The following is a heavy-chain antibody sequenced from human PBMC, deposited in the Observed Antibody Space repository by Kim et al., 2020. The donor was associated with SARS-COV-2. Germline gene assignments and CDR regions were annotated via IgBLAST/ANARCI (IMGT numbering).Heavy chain of an antibody. CDR1: GYTFTSYD. V-gene: IGHV1-8*01. Sequence: ASVKVSCKASGYTFTSYDINWVRQATGQGLEWMGWMNPNSGNTGHAHKFQGRVTMTRNTSISTAYMELSSLRSEDTAVYYCARGGLGLSSQTEFDPWGQGTLVNVSS. D-gene: IGHD6-19*01. J-gene: IGHJ5*02. CDR3: ARGGLGLSSQTEFDP. CDR2: MNPNSGNT.